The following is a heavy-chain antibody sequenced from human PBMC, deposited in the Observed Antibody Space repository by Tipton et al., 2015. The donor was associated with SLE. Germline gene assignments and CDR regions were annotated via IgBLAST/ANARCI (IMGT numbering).Heavy chain of an antibody. Sequence: TLSLTCTVSGYSISGGYYWGWIRQHPGKGLEWIGNIYHSGTTYYTPSLKSRITISVDTSKNQFSLSLTSVTAADTAVYFCARVTVGSSYYYYMDVWGEGTTVTVSS. D-gene: IGHD4-23*01. J-gene: IGHJ6*03. CDR3: ARVTVGSSYYYYMDV. V-gene: IGHV4-38-2*02. CDR2: IYHSGTT. CDR1: GYSISGGYY.